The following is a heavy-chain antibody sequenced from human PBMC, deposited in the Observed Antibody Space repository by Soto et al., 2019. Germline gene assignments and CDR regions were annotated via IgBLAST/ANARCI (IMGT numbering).Heavy chain of an antibody. CDR3: ARDKDWAFAY. V-gene: IGHV3-48*04. D-gene: IGHD3-9*01. CDR2: IFVSSTTI. CDR1: GFTFSSYS. Sequence: EVQLVESGGGLVQPGGSLRLSCVASGFTFSSYSMVWVRQAPGKGLEWIAYIFVSSTTIHYADSVKGRFTVSRDNTQNSLFLLMNSLRAEDTAIYYCARDKDWAFAYWGQGTQVIVSS. J-gene: IGHJ4*02.